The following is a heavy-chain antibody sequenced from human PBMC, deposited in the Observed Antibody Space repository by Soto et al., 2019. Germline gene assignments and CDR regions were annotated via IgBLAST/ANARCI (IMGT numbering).Heavy chain of an antibody. CDR3: GGGGGSYIGGWYSDF. D-gene: IGHD6-19*01. Sequence: QVQLQESGPGLVKPSETLSLTCTVSGGSISNHYWNWIRQPPGKGPEWIGFIYDSGRSSYNPSLEIRVNISLDTSKNQFSPKLSSVTAPDTGLYYWGGGGGSYIGGWYSDFWGQGTLVTVSS. J-gene: IGHJ4*02. CDR2: IYDSGRS. V-gene: IGHV4-59*08. CDR1: GGSISNHY.